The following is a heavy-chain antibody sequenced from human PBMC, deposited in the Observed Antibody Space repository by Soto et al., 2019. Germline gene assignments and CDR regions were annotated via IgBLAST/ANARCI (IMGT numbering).Heavy chain of an antibody. V-gene: IGHV1-69*01. CDR2: IIPIFGTA. CDR1: GGTFSSYA. CDR3: AGTHAEAVAPYYYGMDV. Sequence: QVQLVQSGAEVKKPGSSVKVSCKASGGTFSSYAISWVRQAPGQGLEWMGGIIPIFGTANYAQKFQGRVTITADESTSTAYMELSSLRSEETAVYYCAGTHAEAVAPYYYGMDVWGQGTTVTVSS. J-gene: IGHJ6*02. D-gene: IGHD6-19*01.